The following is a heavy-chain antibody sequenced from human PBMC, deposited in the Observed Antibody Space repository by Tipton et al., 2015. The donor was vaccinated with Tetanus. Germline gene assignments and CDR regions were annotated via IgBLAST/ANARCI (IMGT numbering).Heavy chain of an antibody. V-gene: IGHV3-33*01. D-gene: IGHD2-15*01. CDR1: GFIFSSYG. CDR2: SWYDGTDK. CDR3: AREADCSGGSCFSGDFDN. Sequence: SLRLSCAASGFIFSSYGIHWARQAPGKGLEWLAVSWYDGTDKYYADSVKGRFTISRDNSKNTLYLQMNSLRAEDTAVYYCAREADCSGGSCFSGDFDNWGQGTQVTVSS. J-gene: IGHJ4*02.